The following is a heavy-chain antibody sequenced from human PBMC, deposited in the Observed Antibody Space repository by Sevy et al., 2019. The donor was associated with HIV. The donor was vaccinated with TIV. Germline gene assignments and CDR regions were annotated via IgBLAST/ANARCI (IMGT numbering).Heavy chain of an antibody. J-gene: IGHJ4*02. Sequence: ASVKVSCKASGYTFTSYDINWVRQATGQGLEWMGWMNPNSGNTGYAQKFKGRVTMTRNTSISTAYMELSSLRSEDTAVYYCARGRYRPRAWIRVEYYFDYWGQGTLVTVSS. CDR2: MNPNSGNT. D-gene: IGHD3-3*01. CDR3: ARGRYRPRAWIRVEYYFDY. CDR1: GYTFTSYD. V-gene: IGHV1-8*01.